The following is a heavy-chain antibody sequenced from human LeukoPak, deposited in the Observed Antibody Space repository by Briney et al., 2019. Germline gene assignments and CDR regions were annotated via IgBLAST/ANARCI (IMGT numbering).Heavy chain of an antibody. J-gene: IGHJ4*02. Sequence: SETLSLTCAVYGGSFSGYYWSWIRQPPGKGLEWIGEINHSGSTNYNPSPKSRVTISVDTSKNQFSLKLSSVTAADTAVYYCARGGIVVIPDYFDYWGQGTLVTVSS. D-gene: IGHD3-22*01. CDR3: ARGGIVVIPDYFDY. CDR1: GGSFSGYY. V-gene: IGHV4-34*01. CDR2: INHSGST.